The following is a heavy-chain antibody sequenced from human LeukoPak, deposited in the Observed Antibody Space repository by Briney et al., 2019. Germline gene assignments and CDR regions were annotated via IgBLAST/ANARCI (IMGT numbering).Heavy chain of an antibody. V-gene: IGHV1-2*06. CDR1: GYTFTGYY. Sequence: ASVTVSFTASGYTFTGYYLYWVRQAPGQGLEWMGRINPNSGGTNYAQKFQGRVTMTRDTSISTAYMELSSLRSDDTAVFYCARRIAAAGHFDYWGQGTLVTVSS. CDR2: INPNSGGT. CDR3: ARRIAAAGHFDY. D-gene: IGHD6-13*01. J-gene: IGHJ4*02.